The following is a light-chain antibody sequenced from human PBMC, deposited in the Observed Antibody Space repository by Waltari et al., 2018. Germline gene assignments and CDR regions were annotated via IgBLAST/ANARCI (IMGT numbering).Light chain of an antibody. CDR1: TSNSGHNY. J-gene: IGLJ3*02. Sequence: QSVLTQPPSASGTPGQRVTISCSGGTSNSGHNYVNWYQQPPGPAPKPLTYRNTQRPPGVPDRFSGSKSGTSASLAISGLRSEDEAAYFCAAWDDSRSGPGWVFGGGTEMTVL. CDR3: AAWDDSRSGPGWV. V-gene: IGLV1-47*01. CDR2: RNT.